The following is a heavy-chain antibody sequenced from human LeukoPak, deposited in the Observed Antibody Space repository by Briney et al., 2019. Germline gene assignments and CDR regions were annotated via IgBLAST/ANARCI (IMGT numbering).Heavy chain of an antibody. V-gene: IGHV4-59*10. J-gene: IGHJ5*02. CDR2: IYTSGST. CDR1: GGSFSGYY. D-gene: IGHD2-2*01. Sequence: SETLSLTCAVYGGSFSGYYWSWIRQPAGKGLEWIGRIYTSGSTNYNPSLKSRVTISVDTSKNQISLKVRSATAADTAVYYCARTTEDCSSTSCYQYWFDPWGQGTLVTVSS. CDR3: ARTTEDCSSTSCYQYWFDP.